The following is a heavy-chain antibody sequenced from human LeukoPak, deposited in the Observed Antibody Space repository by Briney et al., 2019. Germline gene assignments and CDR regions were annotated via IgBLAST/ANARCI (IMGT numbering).Heavy chain of an antibody. CDR2: INPSGGST. D-gene: IGHD3-16*02. V-gene: IGHV1-46*01. CDR3: ARAVRLGELSLYRAFDY. Sequence: ASVKVSCKASGYTFTSYYMHWVRQAPGQGLEWMGIINPSGGSTSYAQKFQGRVTMTRDTSTNTVYMELSSLRSEDTAVYFCARAVRLGELSLYRAFDYWGQGTLVTVSS. J-gene: IGHJ4*02. CDR1: GYTFTSYY.